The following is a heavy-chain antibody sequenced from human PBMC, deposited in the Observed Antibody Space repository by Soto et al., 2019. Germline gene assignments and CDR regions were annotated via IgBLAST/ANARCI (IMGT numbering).Heavy chain of an antibody. V-gene: IGHV4-31*03. CDR2: IYYSAST. J-gene: IGHJ6*02. D-gene: IGHD3-10*01. Sequence: PSETLSLTCTVSGGSISSGGYYWSWIRQHPGKGLEWIGYIYYSASTYYNPSLKSRVTISVDTSKNQFSLKLSSVTAADTAVYYCARDSGYRAEYYFGMDVWGQGTTVTVYS. CDR3: ARDSGYRAEYYFGMDV. CDR1: GGSISSGGYY.